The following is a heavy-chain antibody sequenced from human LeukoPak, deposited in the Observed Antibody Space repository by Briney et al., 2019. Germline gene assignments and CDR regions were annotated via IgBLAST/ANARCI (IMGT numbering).Heavy chain of an antibody. CDR3: AKEKGVRGVIINRTLDY. V-gene: IGHV3-23*01. CDR2: ISGSGGNS. J-gene: IGHJ4*02. D-gene: IGHD3-10*01. CDR1: GFTFSSYA. Sequence: GGSLRLSCAASGFTFSSYAVSWVRQVPGKGLEWVSVISGSGGNSYYADSVKGRFTISRDNSKNTLYLQMNSLRAEDTAVYYCAKEKGVRGVIINRTLDYWGQGTLVTVSS.